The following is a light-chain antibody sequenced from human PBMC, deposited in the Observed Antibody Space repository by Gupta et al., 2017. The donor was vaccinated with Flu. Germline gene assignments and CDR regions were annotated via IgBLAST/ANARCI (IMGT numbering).Light chain of an antibody. CDR3: QQRKSWPLT. CDR2: DIS. J-gene: IGKJ4*01. V-gene: IGKV3-11*01. CDR1: QTVDTY. Sequence: DILLTQSPATLSLSPGERATLSCRASQTVDTYLNWYQQKPGQAPRLVIYDISIRATGIPARGSGSGSGTDFTLTSSSLEPEDFAVYYCQQRKSWPLTFGGGTKVEIK.